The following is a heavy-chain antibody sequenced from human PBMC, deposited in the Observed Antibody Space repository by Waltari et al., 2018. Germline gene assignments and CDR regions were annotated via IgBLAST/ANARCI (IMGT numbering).Heavy chain of an antibody. V-gene: IGHV3-49*04. CDR1: GFTFGAYA. J-gene: IGHJ4*02. Sequence: EVQLVESGGGLVQPGRSLRLSCTASGFTFGAYAMSWVRQAPGKGLEWVGFIRSKAYGGTTEYAASVKGRFTISREDSKSIAYLQMNSLKTEDTAVYYCTRWVSEWLSPDYWGQGTLVTVSS. CDR3: TRWVSEWLSPDY. CDR2: IRSKAYGGTT. D-gene: IGHD3-3*01.